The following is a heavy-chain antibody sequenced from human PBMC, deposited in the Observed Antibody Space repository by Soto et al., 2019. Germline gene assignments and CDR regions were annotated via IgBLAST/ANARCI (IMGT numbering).Heavy chain of an antibody. CDR1: GGTFSRHA. CDR2: IIPIFGTA. V-gene: IGHV1-69*01. D-gene: IGHD3-22*01. Sequence: QVQLVQSGAEVRKPGSSVKVSCKASGGTFSRHAISWVRQAPGQGLEWMGGIIPIFGTANHAQKFQGRVTIIADEPTSTGYMELSSLRSEDTAMYYCARGWGYDSNDYYFSYWGQGTLVIVSS. J-gene: IGHJ4*02. CDR3: ARGWGYDSNDYYFSY.